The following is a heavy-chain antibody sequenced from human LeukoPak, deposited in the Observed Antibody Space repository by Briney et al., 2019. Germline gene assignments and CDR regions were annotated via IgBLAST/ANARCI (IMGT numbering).Heavy chain of an antibody. CDR2: IYSGGST. CDR3: ARVYYYGSGSYESLFDY. Sequence: GGSLRLSCAASGFTFSSYAMSWVRQAPGKGLEWVSIIYSGGSTYYADSVKGRYTLSRDNSENTLYLQMSSLRAEDTAIYYCARVYYYGSGSYESLFDYWGQGTLVTVSS. J-gene: IGHJ4*02. V-gene: IGHV3-66*01. D-gene: IGHD3-10*01. CDR1: GFTFSSYA.